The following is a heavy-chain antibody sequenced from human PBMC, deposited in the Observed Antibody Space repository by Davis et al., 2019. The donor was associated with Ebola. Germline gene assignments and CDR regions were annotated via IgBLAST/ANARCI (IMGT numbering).Heavy chain of an antibody. CDR3: ARDIVVVPAAIRYSSYGMDV. Sequence: GESLKISCAASGFTFSSYSMNWVRQAPGKGLEWVSSISSSSSYIYYADSVKGRFTLSRDNAKNSLYLQMNSLRAEDTAVYYCARDIVVVPAAIRYSSYGMDVWGQGTTVTVSS. V-gene: IGHV3-21*01. CDR1: GFTFSSYS. CDR2: ISSSSSYI. D-gene: IGHD2-2*02. J-gene: IGHJ6*02.